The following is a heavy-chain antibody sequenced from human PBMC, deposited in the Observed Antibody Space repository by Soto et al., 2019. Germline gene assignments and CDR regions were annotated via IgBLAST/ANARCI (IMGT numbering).Heavy chain of an antibody. V-gene: IGHV4-34*01. CDR2: INHSGST. CDR3: ARGLTAEYSIGAFDP. D-gene: IGHD6-6*01. J-gene: IGHJ5*02. Sequence: SETLSLTCAVYGGSFSGYYWSWIRQPPGKGLEWIGEINHSGSTNYNPSLKSRVTISVDTSKNQFSLKLSSVTAADTAVYYCARGLTAEYSIGAFDPWGQGTLVTVSS. CDR1: GGSFSGYY.